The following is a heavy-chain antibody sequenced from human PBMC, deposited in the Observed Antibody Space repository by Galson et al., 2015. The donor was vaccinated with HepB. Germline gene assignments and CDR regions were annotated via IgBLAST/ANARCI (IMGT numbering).Heavy chain of an antibody. CDR3: ARDQLEWLLNYYYYYYMDV. V-gene: IGHV3-30-3*01. CDR1: GFTFSSYA. J-gene: IGHJ6*03. D-gene: IGHD3-3*01. CDR2: ISYDGSNK. Sequence: SLRLSCAASGFTFSSYAMHWVRQAPGKGLEWVAVISYDGSNKYYADSVKGRFTISRDNSKNTLYLQMNSLRAEDPAVYYCARDQLEWLLNYYYYYYMDVWGKGTTVTVSS.